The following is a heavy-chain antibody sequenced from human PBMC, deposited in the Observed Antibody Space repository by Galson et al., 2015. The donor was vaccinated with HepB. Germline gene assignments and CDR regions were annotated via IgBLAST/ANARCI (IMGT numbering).Heavy chain of an antibody. CDR2: IIPIFGTA. J-gene: IGHJ6*03. CDR1: GGTFSSYA. D-gene: IGHD2-2*01. CDR3: ARGWGYQLLLGYYYMDV. Sequence: SVKVSCKASGGTFSSYAISWVRQAPGQGLEWMGGIIPIFGTANYAQKFQGRVTITADESTSTAYMELSSLRSEDTAVYYCARGWGYQLLLGYYYMDVWGKGTTVTVSS. V-gene: IGHV1-69*13.